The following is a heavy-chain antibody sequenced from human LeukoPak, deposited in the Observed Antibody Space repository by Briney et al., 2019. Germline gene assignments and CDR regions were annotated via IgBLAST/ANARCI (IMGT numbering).Heavy chain of an antibody. CDR2: ISAYNGNT. D-gene: IGHD3-9*01. CDR1: GYTFTSYG. V-gene: IGHV1-18*01. CDR3: ARVVSWGAYFDWLYGLNYFDY. J-gene: IGHJ4*02. Sequence: VASVKVSCKASGYTFTSYGISWVRQAPGQGLEWMGWISAYNGNTNYAQKLQGRVTMTTDTSTSTAYMELRSLRSDDTAVYYCARVVSWGAYFDWLYGLNYFDYWGQGTLVTVSS.